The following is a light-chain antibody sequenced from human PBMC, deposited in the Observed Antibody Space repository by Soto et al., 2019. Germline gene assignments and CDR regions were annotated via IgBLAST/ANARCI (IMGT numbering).Light chain of an antibody. CDR1: RGINTN. CDR2: DAS. CDR3: QQRSSWPRP. J-gene: IGKJ4*01. Sequence: EIVLTQSPATLSLSPGERATLSCRASRGINTNLAWYQQKRGQAPRLLIYDASNRTTGIPARFGGGGSGTDFTLYISSLETEDFAVYYCQQRSSWPRPFGGGTKVDIK. V-gene: IGKV3-11*01.